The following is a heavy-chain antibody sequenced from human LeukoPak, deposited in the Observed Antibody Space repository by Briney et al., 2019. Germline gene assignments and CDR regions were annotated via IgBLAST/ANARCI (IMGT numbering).Heavy chain of an antibody. CDR2: IYYSGST. CDR1: GGSISSYY. J-gene: IGHJ5*02. CDR3: ARGAPIQLWLHWFDP. Sequence: SETLSLTCTVSGGSISSYYWSRIRQPPGKGLEWIGYIYYSGSTNYNPSLKSRVTISVDTSKNQFSLKLSSVTAADTAVYYCARGAPIQLWLHWFDPWGQGTLVTVSS. D-gene: IGHD5-18*01. V-gene: IGHV4-59*01.